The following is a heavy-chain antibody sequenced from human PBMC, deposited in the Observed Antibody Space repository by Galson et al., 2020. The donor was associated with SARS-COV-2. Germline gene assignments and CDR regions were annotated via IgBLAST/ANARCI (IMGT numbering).Heavy chain of an antibody. CDR1: GFTFSSYG. CDR2: IWYDGSNK. CDR3: ARDGIVGATTGLDY. V-gene: IGHV3-33*01. J-gene: IGHJ4*02. Sequence: GGSLRLSCAASGFTFSSYGMHWVRQAPGKGLEWVAVIWYDGSNKYYADSVKGRFTISRDNSKNTLYLQMNSLRAEDTAVYYCARDGIVGATTGLDYWGQGTLVTVFS. D-gene: IGHD1-26*01.